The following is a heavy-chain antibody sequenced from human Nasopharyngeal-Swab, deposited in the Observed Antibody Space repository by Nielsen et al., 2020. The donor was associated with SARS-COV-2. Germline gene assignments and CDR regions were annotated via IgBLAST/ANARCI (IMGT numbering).Heavy chain of an antibody. CDR1: GFTFDDYA. D-gene: IGHD3-3*01. CDR3: AKDKRPNERDYDFWSGYYTGAIGPWSMYYYGMDV. Sequence: GGSLRLSCAASGFTFDDYAMHWVRQAPGKGLEWVSGISWNSGSIGYADSVKGRFTISRDNAKNSLYLQMNSLRAEDTALYYCAKDKRPNERDYDFWSGYYTGAIGPWSMYYYGMDVWGQGTTVTVSS. V-gene: IGHV3-9*01. J-gene: IGHJ6*02. CDR2: ISWNSGSI.